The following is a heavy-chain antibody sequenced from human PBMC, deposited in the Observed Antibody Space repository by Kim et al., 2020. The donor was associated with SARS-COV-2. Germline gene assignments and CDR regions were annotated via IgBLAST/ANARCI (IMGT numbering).Heavy chain of an antibody. Sequence: ASVKVSCKASGYTFTSYGISWVRQAPGQGLEWMGWISAYNGNTNYAQKLQGRVTMTTDTSTSTAYMELRSLRSDDTAVYYCARAPVRPRSGSPKDNWFDPWGQGTLVTVSS. CDR3: ARAPVRPRSGSPKDNWFDP. D-gene: IGHD3-10*01. CDR2: ISAYNGNT. J-gene: IGHJ5*02. V-gene: IGHV1-18*01. CDR1: GYTFTSYG.